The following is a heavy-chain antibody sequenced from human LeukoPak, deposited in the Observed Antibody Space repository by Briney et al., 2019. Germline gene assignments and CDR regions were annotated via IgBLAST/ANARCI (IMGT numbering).Heavy chain of an antibody. CDR2: ISASTSST. J-gene: IGHJ3*01. Sequence: GGSLRLSCVGSGFTFSSYGMNWVRQAPGKGLEWVSFISASTSSTYYADSVKGRFTVSRDDSKNSLYLQMSGLRAEDTAVYYCALPLGGREFCWGQGTMVTVSS. CDR1: GFTFSSYG. CDR3: ALPLGGREFC. V-gene: IGHV3-48*01. D-gene: IGHD3-16*01.